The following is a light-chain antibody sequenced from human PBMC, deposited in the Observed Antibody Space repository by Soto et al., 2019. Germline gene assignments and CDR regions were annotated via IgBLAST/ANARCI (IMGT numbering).Light chain of an antibody. Sequence: QSVLTHPLSVSGSPGQSVTISCTGTSSDVGGYNYVSWYQQHPGKAPKLMIYDVSKRPSGVPDRFSGSKSGNTASLTISGLQAEDEADYYCCSYAGSYVFGTGTKVTVL. J-gene: IGLJ1*01. CDR3: CSYAGSYV. V-gene: IGLV2-11*01. CDR2: DVS. CDR1: SSDVGGYNY.